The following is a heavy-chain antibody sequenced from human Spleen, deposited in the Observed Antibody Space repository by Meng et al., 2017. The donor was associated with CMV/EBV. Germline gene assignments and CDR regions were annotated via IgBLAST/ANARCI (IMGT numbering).Heavy chain of an antibody. V-gene: IGHV3-30*02. Sequence: GGSLRLSCAASGFNFRIYGMHWVRQLPGKGLEWVAFIRYDEKTKYYADSVKGRFTISRDNSKNTLYLEMNSLRVEDTAEYFCSKDAGGEIMWDDWSQGTLVTVSS. CDR1: GFNFRIYG. CDR2: IRYDEKTK. CDR3: SKDAGGEIMWDD. J-gene: IGHJ4*02. D-gene: IGHD7-27*01.